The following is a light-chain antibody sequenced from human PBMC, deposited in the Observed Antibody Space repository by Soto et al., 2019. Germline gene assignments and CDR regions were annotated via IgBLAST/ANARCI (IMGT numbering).Light chain of an antibody. Sequence: QSVLTQPPSASGTPGQRVTISCSGSNSNIGSKTVTWYQQLPGTAPKLLVYGDNQRPSGVPDRFSGSKSGTSASLAISGLQSEDEADYCCAAWDDSLNGRVFGGGTKLTVL. J-gene: IGLJ3*02. CDR3: AAWDDSLNGRV. CDR2: GDN. V-gene: IGLV1-44*01. CDR1: NSNIGSKT.